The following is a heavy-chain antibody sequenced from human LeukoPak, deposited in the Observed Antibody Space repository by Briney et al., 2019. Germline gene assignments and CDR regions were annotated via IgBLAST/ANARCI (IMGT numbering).Heavy chain of an antibody. D-gene: IGHD3-3*01. J-gene: IGHJ6*03. CDR3: ASVLRFYYYYMDV. V-gene: IGHV4-4*07. Sequence: SETLSLTCTVSGGSISSYYWSWIRQPAGKGLEWMGRIYTSGSTNYNPSLKSRVTMSVDTSKNQFSLKLSYVTAADTAVYYCASVLRFYYYYMDVWGKGTTVTVSS. CDR1: GGSISSYY. CDR2: IYTSGST.